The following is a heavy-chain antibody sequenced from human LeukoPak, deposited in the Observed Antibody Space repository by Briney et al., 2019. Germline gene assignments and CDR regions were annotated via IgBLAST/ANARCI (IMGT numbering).Heavy chain of an antibody. CDR2: IYTSGNP. CDR1: GGSISSSSYY. D-gene: IGHD1-1*01. V-gene: IGHV4-61*02. J-gene: IGHJ3*01. CDR3: ARDYRLEGAFDA. Sequence: PSETLSLTCTVSGGSISSSSYYWSWIRQPAGKGLEWIGRIYTSGNPNYNPSLKSRVTISIDTSKNQFSLKLSSVTAADTAIYYCARDYRLEGAFDAWGQGTMVTVSS.